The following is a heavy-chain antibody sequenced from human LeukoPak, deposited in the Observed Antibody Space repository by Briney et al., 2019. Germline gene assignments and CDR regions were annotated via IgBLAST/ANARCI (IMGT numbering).Heavy chain of an antibody. CDR1: GYTFTGYY. CDR3: ARDLSGRTRGGWFDP. Sequence: ASVKVSCKASGYTFTGYYMHWVRQAPGQGLEWMGWINPNSGGTNYAQKFQGRVTMTRDTSISTAYLELSSLRSEDTAVYYCARDLSGRTRGGWFDPWGQGTLVTVSS. CDR2: INPNSGGT. J-gene: IGHJ5*02. V-gene: IGHV1-2*02. D-gene: IGHD1/OR15-1a*01.